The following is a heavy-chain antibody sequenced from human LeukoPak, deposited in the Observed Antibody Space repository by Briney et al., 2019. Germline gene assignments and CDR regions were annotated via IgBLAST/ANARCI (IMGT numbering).Heavy chain of an antibody. CDR2: IYRDGNT. CDR1: GLSLSVNY. Sequence: PGGSLRLSCAASGLSLSVNYMNWVRQSPGKGLEWLANIYRDGNTYYADSVNGRFSISRDEYKKTVYLEMKSLRAEDTALYYCARYTFRAVDIWGQGSMVTVSS. V-gene: IGHV3-53*01. D-gene: IGHD2-2*02. CDR3: ARYTFRAVDI. J-gene: IGHJ3*02.